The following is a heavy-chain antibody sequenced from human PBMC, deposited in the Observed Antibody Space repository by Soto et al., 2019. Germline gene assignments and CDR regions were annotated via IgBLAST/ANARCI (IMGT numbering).Heavy chain of an antibody. J-gene: IGHJ6*02. CDR1: GGHFDRFA. CDR2: IIPFLSAT. D-gene: IGHD4-17*01. V-gene: IGHV1-69*01. CDR3: ARGEDAHGDFGSMDV. Sequence: QVQLVQSGAEVKKPGSSVKVSCRASGGHFDRFALSWLRQAHGQGLEWMGGIIPFLSATTYAHKFQGRVTITADESASTLYLELRSLTSDDTAAYYCARGEDAHGDFGSMDVWGQGTSVTVSS.